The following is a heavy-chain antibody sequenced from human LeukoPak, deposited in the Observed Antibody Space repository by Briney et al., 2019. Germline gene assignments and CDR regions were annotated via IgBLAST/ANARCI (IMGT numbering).Heavy chain of an antibody. CDR1: GGSFSGYY. CDR3: ARSNSGYDFSIDY. Sequence: PSETLSLTCAVYGGSFSGYYWSWIRQPPGKGLEWIGEINHSGSTNYNPSLKSRVTISVDTSKNQFSLKLSSVTAADTAVYYCARSNSGYDFSIDYWGQGTLVTVSS. J-gene: IGHJ4*02. D-gene: IGHD5-12*01. CDR2: INHSGST. V-gene: IGHV4-34*01.